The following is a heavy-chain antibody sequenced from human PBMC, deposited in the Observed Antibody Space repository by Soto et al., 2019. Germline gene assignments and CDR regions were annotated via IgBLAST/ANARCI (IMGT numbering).Heavy chain of an antibody. CDR2: IYHSGST. J-gene: IGHJ6*02. D-gene: IGHD6-13*01. V-gene: IGHV4-4*02. CDR1: GGSISSSNL. CDR3: ARKAVGYSRTSYGMDV. Sequence: QVQLQESGPGLVKPSGTLSLTCAVSGGSISSSNLWSWVRQPPGKRLEWIGEIYHSGSTNYNPSLQSRVTISVDKSKNQFSLKLSSVTAADTAVYYCARKAVGYSRTSYGMDVRGQGTTVTVSS.